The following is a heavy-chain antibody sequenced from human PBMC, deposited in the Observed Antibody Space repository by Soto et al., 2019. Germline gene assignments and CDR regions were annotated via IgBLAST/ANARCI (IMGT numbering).Heavy chain of an antibody. CDR1: GFNFSSYW. V-gene: IGHV3-74*01. D-gene: IGHD3-10*02. CDR3: ARQTVRGVIDY. CDR2: INTDGSST. Sequence: PGGSLRLSCAASGFNFSSYWMHWVRQAPGKGLVWVSRINTDGSSTSYADSVKGRFTISRDNAKNTLYLQMNSLRAEDTAVYYCARQTVRGVIDYWGQGTLVTVSS. J-gene: IGHJ4*02.